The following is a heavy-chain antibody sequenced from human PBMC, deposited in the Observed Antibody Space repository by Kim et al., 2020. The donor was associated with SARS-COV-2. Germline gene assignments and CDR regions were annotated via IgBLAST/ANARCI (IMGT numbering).Heavy chain of an antibody. V-gene: IGHV4-39*01. CDR3: ARLQYSTSPFDP. Sequence: CYHPSLTSRVHIAIDTSKSQFSLELSSVTAADTSVYYCARLQYSTSPFDPWGQGTLVTVSS. J-gene: IGHJ5*02. D-gene: IGHD2-2*01.